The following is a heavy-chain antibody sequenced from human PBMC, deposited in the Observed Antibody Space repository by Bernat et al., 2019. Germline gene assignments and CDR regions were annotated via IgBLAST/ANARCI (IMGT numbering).Heavy chain of an antibody. J-gene: IGHJ4*02. CDR2: IYYSGST. D-gene: IGHD5-18*01. Sequence: QLQLQESGPGLVKPSETLSLTCTVSGGSISSSSYYWGWIRQPPGKGREWIGSIYYSGSTYYNPSLKSRVTISVDTSKNQFSLKLSSVTAADTAVYYCARLGYSYGLGYWGQGTLVTVSS. CDR3: ARLGYSYGLGY. CDR1: GGSISSSSYY. V-gene: IGHV4-39*01.